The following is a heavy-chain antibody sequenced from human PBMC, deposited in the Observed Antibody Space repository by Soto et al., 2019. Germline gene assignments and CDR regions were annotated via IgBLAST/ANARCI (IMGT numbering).Heavy chain of an antibody. J-gene: IGHJ6*02. CDR1: GGTFSSYA. V-gene: IGHV1-69*01. D-gene: IGHD6-6*01. CDR3: ARWRDGGGPIAARPYYYYGMDV. Sequence: QVQLVQSGAEVKKPGSSVKVSCKASGGTFSSYAISWVRQAPGRGLEWMGGVRPIFGPANYAQKFQGRVTITAEESRSTAYMELSSLRSEDTAVYYCARWRDGGGPIAARPYYYYGMDVWGQGTTVTVSS. CDR2: VRPIFGPA.